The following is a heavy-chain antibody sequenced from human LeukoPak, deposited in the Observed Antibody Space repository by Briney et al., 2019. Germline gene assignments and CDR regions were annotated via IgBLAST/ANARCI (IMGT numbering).Heavy chain of an antibody. CDR3: ARGARGSGWRVFDL. CDR1: GFTFSSYG. J-gene: IGHJ3*01. CDR2: IRYDGSNK. V-gene: IGHV3-30*02. Sequence: GGSLRLSCAASGFTFSSYGMHWVRQAPGKGLEWVAFIRYDGSNKYYADSVKGRFTISRDNSKNTLYVQMNSLRVEDTAVYYCARGARGSGWRVFDLWGQGTMVTVSS. D-gene: IGHD6-19*01.